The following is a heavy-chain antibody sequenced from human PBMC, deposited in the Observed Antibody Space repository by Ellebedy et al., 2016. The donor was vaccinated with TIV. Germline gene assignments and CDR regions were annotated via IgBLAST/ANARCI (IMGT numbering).Heavy chain of an antibody. J-gene: IGHJ4*02. Sequence: SETLSLTCTVSGGSISSSSYYWGWIRQPPGKGLEWIGSIYYSGSTYYNPSLKSRVTISVDTSKNQFSLKLSSVTAADTAVYYCARHESFGPAAIPYYFDYWGQGTLVTVSS. CDR1: GGSISSSSYY. D-gene: IGHD2-2*02. CDR2: IYYSGST. V-gene: IGHV4-39*01. CDR3: ARHESFGPAAIPYYFDY.